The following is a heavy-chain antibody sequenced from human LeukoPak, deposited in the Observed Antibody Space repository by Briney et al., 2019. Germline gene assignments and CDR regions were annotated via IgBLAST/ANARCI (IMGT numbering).Heavy chain of an antibody. J-gene: IGHJ6*03. D-gene: IGHD2-15*01. CDR3: ARDAPYCSGGSCYRYYYYMDV. CDR2: IYYSGST. CDR1: GGFISSYY. V-gene: IGHV4-59*01. Sequence: SETLSLTCTVSGGFISSYYWSWIRQPPGKGLEWIGYIYYSGSTNYNPSLKSRVTISVDTSKNQFSLKLSSVTAADTAVYYCARDAPYCSGGSCYRYYYYMDVWGKGTTVTVSS.